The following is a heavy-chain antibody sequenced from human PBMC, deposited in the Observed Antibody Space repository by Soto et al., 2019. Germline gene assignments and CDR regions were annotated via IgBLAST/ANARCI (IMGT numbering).Heavy chain of an antibody. CDR3: ARDRVTTYYYYYGMDV. CDR1: GFTFSSYA. V-gene: IGHV3-30-3*01. D-gene: IGHD4-4*01. J-gene: IGHJ6*02. Sequence: XGSLRLSCAASGFTFSSYAMHWVRQAPGKGLEWVAVISYDGSNKYYADSVKGRFTISRDNSKNTLYLQMNSLRAEDTAVYYCARDRVTTYYYYYGMDVWGQGTTVTVSS. CDR2: ISYDGSNK.